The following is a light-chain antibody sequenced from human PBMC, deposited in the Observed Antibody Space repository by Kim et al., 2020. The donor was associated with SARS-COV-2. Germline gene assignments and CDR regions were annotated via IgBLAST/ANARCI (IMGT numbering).Light chain of an antibody. V-gene: IGKV3-11*01. CDR2: DVS. CDR3: QQRNDGYT. J-gene: IGKJ3*01. CDR1: QSVGKF. Sequence: DIVLTQSPATLSLSPGERATLSCRASQSVGKFLAWYQQKPGQAPRLLIYDVSKRATGVPARFSGSGSGTDFTLTISSLEPEDFAVYYCQQRNDGYTFRPETKVDIK.